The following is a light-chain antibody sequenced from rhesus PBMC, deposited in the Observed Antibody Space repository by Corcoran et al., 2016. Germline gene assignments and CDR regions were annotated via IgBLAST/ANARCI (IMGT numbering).Light chain of an antibody. CDR1: QGISSY. J-gene: IGKJ3*01. Sequence: DIQMTQSPSSLSASVGDTVTITCRASQGISSYLNWFQQKPGNARKLLIYDASSLESGVPSRFSGSGFGTYFTLNISSLQPEDFAAYYCLQHNSYPFTFGPGTKLDIK. CDR2: DAS. CDR3: LQHNSYPFT. V-gene: IGKV1-28*03.